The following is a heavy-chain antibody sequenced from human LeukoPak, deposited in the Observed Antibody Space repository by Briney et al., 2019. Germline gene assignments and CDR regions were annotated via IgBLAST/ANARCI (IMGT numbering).Heavy chain of an antibody. Sequence: GGSLRLSRAASGSSLSDYGTHWVRQAPGKGLEWVAVMSSDERNQYYADSVQGRFTLSRDNSRNTLFLQMNSLRVEDTAVYYCAIGGLTTIDFWGQGTLVTVSS. D-gene: IGHD2-21*02. CDR2: MSSDERNQ. CDR1: GSSLSDYG. V-gene: IGHV3-30*03. CDR3: AIGGLTTIDF. J-gene: IGHJ4*02.